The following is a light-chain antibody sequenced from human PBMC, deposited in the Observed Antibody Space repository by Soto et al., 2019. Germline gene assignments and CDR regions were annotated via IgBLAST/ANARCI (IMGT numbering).Light chain of an antibody. CDR2: AAS. CDR1: QDIERW. CDR3: KQYKSFPLT. Sequence: DIQMTQSPSSVSASVGDRVTITCRASQDIERWLAWYQQKPGEAPKVLIYAASSLQSGVPSRFSGSGSGTDFSLTISSLQPEDFETYYCKQYKSFPLTFGGGTKVDIK. J-gene: IGKJ4*01. V-gene: IGKV1-12*01.